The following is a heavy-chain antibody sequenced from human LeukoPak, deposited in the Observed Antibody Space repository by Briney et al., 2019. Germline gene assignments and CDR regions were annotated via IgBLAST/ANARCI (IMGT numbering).Heavy chain of an antibody. Sequence: SQTLSLTCTVSGGSISSGDYYWSWIRQPPGKGLEWIGYIYYSGSTYYNPSLKSRVTISVDTSKNQFSLKLSSVTAADTAVYYCARGSSSGSLGDPFDYWGQGTLVTVSS. CDR3: ARGSSSGSLGDPFDY. CDR1: GGSISSGDYY. J-gene: IGHJ4*02. D-gene: IGHD3-22*01. CDR2: IYYSGST. V-gene: IGHV4-30-4*01.